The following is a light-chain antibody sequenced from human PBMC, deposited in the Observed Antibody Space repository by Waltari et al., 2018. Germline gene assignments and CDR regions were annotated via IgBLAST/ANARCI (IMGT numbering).Light chain of an antibody. V-gene: IGLV1-40*01. CDR2: NGD. J-gene: IGLJ1*01. CDR1: RSTIETDYD. CDR3: QSYDTSLSGFV. Sequence: QSVLTQPPSVSGAPGQRVTISCTGTRSTIETDYDVHWYQQLPGTAPKLLIYNGDGRPSGVPVRFSGSKSGASASLAITGLQADDEADYYCQSYDTSLSGFVFGTGTKVTVL.